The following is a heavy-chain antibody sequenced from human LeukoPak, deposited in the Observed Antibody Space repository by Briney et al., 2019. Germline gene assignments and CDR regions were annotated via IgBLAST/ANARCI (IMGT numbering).Heavy chain of an antibody. D-gene: IGHD3-22*01. CDR2: ISDSGGTI. CDR3: ARAQGYYYDSSGYRWSDP. J-gene: IGHJ5*02. Sequence: GGSLRLSCAASGFTFSDYYMSWIRQVPGKGLEWVSKISDSGGTIYYADSVKGRFTISRDNAKNSLYLQMNSLRAEDTAVYYCARAQGYYYDSSGYRWSDPWGQGTLVTVSS. CDR1: GFTFSDYY. V-gene: IGHV3-11*01.